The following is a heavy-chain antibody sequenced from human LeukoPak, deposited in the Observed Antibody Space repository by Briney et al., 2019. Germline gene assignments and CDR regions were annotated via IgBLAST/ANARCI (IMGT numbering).Heavy chain of an antibody. CDR2: IFTSGIT. V-gene: IGHV4-4*07. CDR1: GGSISIYY. CDR3: ARESSGNYYNPLGYMDV. D-gene: IGHD3-10*01. J-gene: IGHJ6*03. Sequence: SETLSLTCTVSGGSISIYYWNWMRQPAGKGLEWIGRIFTSGITNYDPSLKSRVTMSVDTSKNQFSLNLSSVTAADTAVYYGARESSGNYYNPLGYMDVWGKGTTVTVSS.